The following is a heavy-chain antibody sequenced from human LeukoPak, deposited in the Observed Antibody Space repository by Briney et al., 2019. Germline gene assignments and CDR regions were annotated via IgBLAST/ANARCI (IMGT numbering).Heavy chain of an antibody. CDR1: GYTFTGYY. CDR3: ARGPTDSSFSNWFDP. CDR2: INPNSGGT. V-gene: IGHV1-2*02. J-gene: IGHJ5*02. Sequence: ASVKVSCKASGYTFTGYYMHWVRQAPGQGLEWMGWINPNSGGTNYAQKFQGRVTMTRDTSISTAYMELSRLRSDDTAVYYCARGPTDSSFSNWFDPWGQGTLVTVSS. D-gene: IGHD6-6*01.